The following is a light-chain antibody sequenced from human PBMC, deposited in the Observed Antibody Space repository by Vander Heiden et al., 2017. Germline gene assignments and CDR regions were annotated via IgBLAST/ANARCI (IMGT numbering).Light chain of an antibody. CDR2: DND. J-gene: IGLJ2*01. CDR3: GTWDSSLSAVI. V-gene: IGLV1-51*01. Sequence: QSVLTQPPSVSATPGQRVTISCSGSSSNIETNFVSWYQQLPGTAPKLLIYDNDKRPSGIPDRFSGSQSGTSATLGITGLQTGDEADYYCGTWDSSLSAVIFGGGTTLTVL. CDR1: SSNIETNF.